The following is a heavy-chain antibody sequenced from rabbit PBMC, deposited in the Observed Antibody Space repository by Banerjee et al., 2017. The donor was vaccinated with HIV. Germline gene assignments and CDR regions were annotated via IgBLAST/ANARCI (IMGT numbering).Heavy chain of an antibody. J-gene: IGHJ4*01. D-gene: IGHD7-1*01. V-gene: IGHV1S45*01. CDR3: GRGTAGYRYYLNL. CDR1: GFDFSRCG. CDR2: INTSSGNI. Sequence: QEQLVESGGGLVKPEGSLTLTCTASGFDFSRCGISWVRQAPGKGLEWIACINTSSGNIVYASWAKGRFTISKTSSTTVTLQMTSLTVADTATYFCGRGTAGYRYYLNLWGPGTLVTVS.